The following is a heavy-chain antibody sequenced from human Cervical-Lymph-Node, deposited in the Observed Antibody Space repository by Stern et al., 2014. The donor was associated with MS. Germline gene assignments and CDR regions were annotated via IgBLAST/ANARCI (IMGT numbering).Heavy chain of an antibody. CDR3: ARERLRDFNDYHFDS. V-gene: IGHV1-18*01. CDR1: GYTFTTPNYG. Sequence: QVQLVQSGPEVRQPAASVRVSCKASGYTFTTPNYGIAWVREAPGRGLEWMGWISAYNGNTVYAQKLQDRVTMTTDTSTSTAYMELRSLRSDDTAFYYCARERLRDFNDYHFDSWGQGTLVTVSS. J-gene: IGHJ4*02. CDR2: ISAYNGNT. D-gene: IGHD4-11*01.